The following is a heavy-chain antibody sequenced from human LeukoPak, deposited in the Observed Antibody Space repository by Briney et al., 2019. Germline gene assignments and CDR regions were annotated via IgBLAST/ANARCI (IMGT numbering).Heavy chain of an antibody. J-gene: IGHJ6*02. D-gene: IGHD5-18*01. CDR2: ITSKADGGTR. CDR1: GFSFSNAW. Sequence: SGGSLRLSCTASGFSFSNAWVSWVRQAPGKGLEWVGRITSKADGGTRDYAAPVKGRFTISRDDSKNTLYLQMNSLKTEDTAVYYCYRAYSHRLYYGMDVWGQGTTVTVSS. CDR3: YRAYSHRLYYGMDV. V-gene: IGHV3-15*01.